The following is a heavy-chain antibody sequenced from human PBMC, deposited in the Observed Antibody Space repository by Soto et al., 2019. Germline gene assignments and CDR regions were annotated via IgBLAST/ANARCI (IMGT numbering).Heavy chain of an antibody. CDR2: MNPNSGNT. D-gene: IGHD3-16*02. Sequence: GASVKVSCKASGYTFTSYGISWVRQATGQGLEWMGWMNPNSGNTGYAQKFQGRVTMTRNSSISTAYMELSSLRSEDTAVYYCARAAEMITFGGVIRFDPWGQGTLVTVSS. CDR3: ARAAEMITFGGVIRFDP. V-gene: IGHV1-8*02. J-gene: IGHJ5*02. CDR1: GYTFTSYG.